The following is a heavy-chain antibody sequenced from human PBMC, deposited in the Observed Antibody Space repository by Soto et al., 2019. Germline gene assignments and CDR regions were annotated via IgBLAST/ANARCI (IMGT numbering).Heavy chain of an antibody. J-gene: IGHJ5*01. CDR1: GGSISSYY. V-gene: IGHV4-59*01. D-gene: IGHD3-10*02. Sequence: QVQLQESGPGLVKPSETLSLTCTVSGGSISSYYWSWIRQPPGKGLEWIGFIFYSGSTSYNPSLKGRVTISIDPSEYQFSPKPNSVTASDTAVYYCASMIGDPVLSFDSWGQGTLVAVSS. CDR3: ASMIGDPVLSFDS. CDR2: IFYSGST.